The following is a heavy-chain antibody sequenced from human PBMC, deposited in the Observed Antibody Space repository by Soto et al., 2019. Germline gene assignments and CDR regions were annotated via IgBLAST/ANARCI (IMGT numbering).Heavy chain of an antibody. CDR3: ARHKKDIVVVFSPNWFDP. CDR2: IYYSGST. V-gene: IGHV4-39*01. J-gene: IGHJ5*02. D-gene: IGHD2-2*01. Sequence: SETLSLTCTVSGGSISSSSYYWGWIRQPPGKGLEWIGSIYYSGSTYYNPSLKSRVTISVDTSKNQFSLKLRSVTAADTAVYYCARHKKDIVVVFSPNWFDPWGQGTLVTVSS. CDR1: GGSISSSSYY.